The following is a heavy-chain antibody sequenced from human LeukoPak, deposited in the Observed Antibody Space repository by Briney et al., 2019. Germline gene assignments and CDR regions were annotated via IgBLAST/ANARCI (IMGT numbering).Heavy chain of an antibody. CDR2: ISGSGGST. J-gene: IGHJ3*02. V-gene: IGHV3-23*01. D-gene: IGHD3-10*01. Sequence: GGSLRLSCAASGFTFSSYAMSWVRQAPGKGLEWVSAISGSGGSTYYADSVKGRFTISRDNSKNTLYLQMNSLRAEDTAVYYWAKVGGSGREAFDIWGQGTMVTVSS. CDR3: AKVGGSGREAFDI. CDR1: GFTFSSYA.